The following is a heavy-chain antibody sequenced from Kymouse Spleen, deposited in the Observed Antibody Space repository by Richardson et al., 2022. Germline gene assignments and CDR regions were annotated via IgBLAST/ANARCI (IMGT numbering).Heavy chain of an antibody. Sequence: QVQLQESGPGLVKPSGTLSLTCAVSGGSISSSNWWSWVRQPPGKGLEWIGEIYHSGSTNYNPSLKSRVTISVDKSKNQFSLKLSSVTAADTAVYYCARGYDFWSGYPYYYYGMDVWGQGTTVTVSS. J-gene: IGHJ6*02. CDR3: ARGYDFWSGYPYYYYGMDV. V-gene: IGHV4-4*02. CDR2: IYHSGST. D-gene: IGHD3-3*01. CDR1: GGSISSSNW.